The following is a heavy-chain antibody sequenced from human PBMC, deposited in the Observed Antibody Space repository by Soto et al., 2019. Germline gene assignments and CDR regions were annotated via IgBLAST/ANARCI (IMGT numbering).Heavy chain of an antibody. CDR2: IKEDGSQI. CDR1: GLIFSNYW. V-gene: IGHV3-7*04. D-gene: IGHD6-13*01. J-gene: IGHJ4*02. Sequence: DVQLVESGGGLVQPGGSLRLSCTASGLIFSNYWMTWVRQAPGKGPEWVAKIKEDGSQIDYVDSVKGRFTVSRDDAKNSVYLQMNTLSVEDTAIYYCARGGSDSSWYWRDWGQGALVTVSS. CDR3: ARGGSDSSWYWRD.